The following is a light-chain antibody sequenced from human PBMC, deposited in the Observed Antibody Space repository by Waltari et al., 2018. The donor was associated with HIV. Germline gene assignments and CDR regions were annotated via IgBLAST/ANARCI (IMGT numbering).Light chain of an antibody. J-gene: IGLJ1*01. Sequence: QSALTQPASVSGSPGQSITISCTGTSSDVGGYNYVSWYQQHPGKAPKLMIYEVSNRPSGVSNRFSGSKSGNTASLTISGLQAEDEAVYYCSSYTSSSTLEVFGTGTKVTVL. CDR1: SSDVGGYNY. CDR2: EVS. CDR3: SSYTSSSTLEV. V-gene: IGLV2-14*01.